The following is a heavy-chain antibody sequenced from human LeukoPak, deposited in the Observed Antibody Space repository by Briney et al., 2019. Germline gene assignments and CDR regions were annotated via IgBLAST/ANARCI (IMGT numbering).Heavy chain of an antibody. V-gene: IGHV1-69*06. Sequence: SVKVSCKASGGTFSSYAISWVRQAPGQGLEWMGGIIPIFGTANYAQKFQGRVTITADKSTSTAYMELSSLRSEDTAVYYCARVLLWFGELSPDYWGQGTLVTVSS. J-gene: IGHJ4*02. CDR2: IIPIFGTA. CDR1: GGTFSSYA. CDR3: ARVLLWFGELSPDY. D-gene: IGHD3-10*01.